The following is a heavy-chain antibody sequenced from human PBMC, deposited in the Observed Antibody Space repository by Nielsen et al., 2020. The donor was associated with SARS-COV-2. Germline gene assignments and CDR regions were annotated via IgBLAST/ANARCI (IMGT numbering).Heavy chain of an antibody. Sequence: GGSLRLSCAASGFTFSSYAMSWVRQAPGKGLEWVSAISGSGGSTYYADSVKGRFTISRDNSKNTLYLQMNSLRAEDTAVYYCAKEGSRFLEWFYYYYYMDVWGKGTTVTVSS. CDR2: ISGSGGST. CDR3: AKEGSRFLEWFYYYYYMDV. CDR1: GFTFSSYA. D-gene: IGHD3-3*01. V-gene: IGHV3-23*01. J-gene: IGHJ6*03.